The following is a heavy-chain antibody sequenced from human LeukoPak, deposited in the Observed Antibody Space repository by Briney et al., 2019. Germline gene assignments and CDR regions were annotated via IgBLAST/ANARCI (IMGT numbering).Heavy chain of an antibody. D-gene: IGHD3-16*01. J-gene: IGHJ3*02. CDR1: GFTFDDYA. V-gene: IGHV3-9*01. CDR3: ATERGGVGLVRGRGGAFDI. Sequence: PGRSLRLSCAASGFTFDDYAMHWVRQAPGKGLEWVSGISWNSGSIGYADSVKGRFTISRDNAKNSLYLQMNSLRAEDTALYYCATERGGVGLVRGRGGAFDIWGQGTMVTVSS. CDR2: ISWNSGSI.